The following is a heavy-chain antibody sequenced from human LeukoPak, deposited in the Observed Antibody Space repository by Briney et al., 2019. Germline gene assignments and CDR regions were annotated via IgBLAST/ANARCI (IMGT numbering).Heavy chain of an antibody. D-gene: IGHD5-18*01. Sequence: ASVKVSCKASGGTFSSYAISWVRQAPGQGLEWMGGIIPIFGTANYAQKFQGRVTITANESTSTAYMELGRLRSENTAGYYWATAGFRAAMAPGYIDNWGQGTLVTVSS. J-gene: IGHJ4*02. CDR3: ATAGFRAAMAPGYIDN. CDR2: IIPIFGTA. V-gene: IGHV1-69*13. CDR1: GGTFSSYA.